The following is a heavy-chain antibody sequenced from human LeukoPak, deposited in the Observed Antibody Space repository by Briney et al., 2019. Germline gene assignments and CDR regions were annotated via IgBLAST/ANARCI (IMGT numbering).Heavy chain of an antibody. CDR3: ARGPTVNNYYYGMDV. CDR2: IYYSGST. Sequence: PSETLSLTFTVSGGSISSYYWSWIRQPPGKGLEWIGYIYYSGSTNYNPSLKSRVTMSVDTSKKQFSLKLSSVTAADTAVYFCARGPTVNNYYYGMDVWGQGTTVTVSS. V-gene: IGHV4-59*01. D-gene: IGHD4-17*01. CDR1: GGSISSYY. J-gene: IGHJ6*02.